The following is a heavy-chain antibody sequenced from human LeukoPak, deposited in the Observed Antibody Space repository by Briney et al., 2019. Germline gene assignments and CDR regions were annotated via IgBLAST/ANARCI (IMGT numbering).Heavy chain of an antibody. Sequence: PGGSLRLSCAASGFTVSSNYMSWVHQAPGKGLEWVSVIYSGGSTYYADSVTGRFTISRDNSKNTLYLQMNSLRAEDTAVYYCARGSLLRTFDYWGQGTLVTVSS. CDR2: IYSGGST. D-gene: IGHD2/OR15-2a*01. V-gene: IGHV3-66*01. CDR1: GFTVSSNY. J-gene: IGHJ4*02. CDR3: ARGSLLRTFDY.